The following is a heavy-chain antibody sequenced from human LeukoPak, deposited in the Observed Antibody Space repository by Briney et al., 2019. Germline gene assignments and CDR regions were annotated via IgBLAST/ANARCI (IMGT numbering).Heavy chain of an antibody. V-gene: IGHV4-59*08. CDR1: GGSISSYY. D-gene: IGHD5-18*01. Sequence: SETLSLTCTVSGGSISSYYWSWIRQPPGKGVEGIGYIYYSGSTNYNPSLKSRVTISVDTSKNQFSLKLSSVTAADTAVYYCARQVDTAMVNNYFDYWGQGTLVTVSS. CDR3: ARQVDTAMVNNYFDY. CDR2: IYYSGST. J-gene: IGHJ4*02.